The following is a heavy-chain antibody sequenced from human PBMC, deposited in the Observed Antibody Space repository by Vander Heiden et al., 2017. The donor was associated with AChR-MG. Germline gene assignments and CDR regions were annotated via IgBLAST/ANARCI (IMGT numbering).Heavy chain of an antibody. Sequence: EGQLSESGGGLVQPGGSLRLSCAASGFTLSNYGMSWVGQAPGKGLEWISGISGNGESTYYADSVKGRFSISRDNSENTMYLQMNSLRAEDTAVYYCAKGKGHCSGGRCYYYYYMDVWGKGTTVTVSS. CDR1: GFTLSNYG. V-gene: IGHV3-23*01. CDR3: AKGKGHCSGGRCYYYYYMDV. D-gene: IGHD2-15*01. CDR2: ISGNGEST. J-gene: IGHJ6*03.